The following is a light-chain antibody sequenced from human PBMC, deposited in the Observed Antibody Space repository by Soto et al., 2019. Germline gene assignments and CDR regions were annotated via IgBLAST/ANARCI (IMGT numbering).Light chain of an antibody. CDR3: QQYNSYWT. Sequence: DIQITQSPSTLSASVGDRVTITCRASQSISNWLAWYQQKPGEAPNLLIYDASYLESGVPSRFSGSGSGTEFTLTITSLQPDDFATYYCQQYNSYWTFGPGTKV. CDR2: DAS. V-gene: IGKV1-5*01. CDR1: QSISNW. J-gene: IGKJ1*01.